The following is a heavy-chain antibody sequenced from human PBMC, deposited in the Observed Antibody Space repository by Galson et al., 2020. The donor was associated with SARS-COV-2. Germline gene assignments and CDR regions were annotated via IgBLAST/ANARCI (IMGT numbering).Heavy chain of an antibody. CDR1: GGTFSSYA. D-gene: IGHD6-13*01. CDR2: IIPIFGTA. CDR3: ARESHRAAAGTNFDY. Sequence: SVKVSCKASGGTFSSYAISWVRQAPGQGLEWMGGIIPIFGTANYAQKFQGRVTITADESTSTAYMELSSLRSEDTAVYYCARESHRAAAGTNFDYWGQGTLVTVSS. J-gene: IGHJ4*02. V-gene: IGHV1-69*13.